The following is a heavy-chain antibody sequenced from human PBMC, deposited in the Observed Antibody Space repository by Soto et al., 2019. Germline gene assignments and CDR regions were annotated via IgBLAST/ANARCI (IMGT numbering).Heavy chain of an antibody. V-gene: IGHV3-23*01. CDR1: GFTFGNSA. CDR3: AKDPNDYDSSAYYVDY. Sequence: VQLLESGGGLVQPGGSLRLSCTASGFTFGNSALSWVRQAPGKGLEWVSSISGSGAGTYYADSVKGRFTISRDKSKNTLYLQMHSLRAEDTAVFYCAKDPNDYDSSAYYVDYWGRGTLVTVSS. J-gene: IGHJ4*02. D-gene: IGHD3-22*01. CDR2: ISGSGAGT.